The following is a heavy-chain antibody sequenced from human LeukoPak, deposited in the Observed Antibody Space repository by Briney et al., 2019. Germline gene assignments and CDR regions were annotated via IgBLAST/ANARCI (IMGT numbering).Heavy chain of an antibody. J-gene: IGHJ4*02. Sequence: AGGSLRLSCAASGFTFDDYAMHWVRQAPGKGLEWVSGISWNSGSIGYADSVKGRFTISRDNAKNSLYLQMNSLRAEDTALYYCAKGYSSGWYYFDYWGQGTLVTVSS. V-gene: IGHV3-9*01. CDR1: GFTFDDYA. CDR2: ISWNSGSI. D-gene: IGHD6-19*01. CDR3: AKGYSSGWYYFDY.